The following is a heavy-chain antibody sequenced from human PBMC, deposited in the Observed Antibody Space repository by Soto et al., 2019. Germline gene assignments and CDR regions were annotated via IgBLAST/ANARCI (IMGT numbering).Heavy chain of an antibody. CDR3: AKDRVTRGYYYYMDV. CDR2: ISWNRNSI. V-gene: IGHV3-9*01. Sequence: EVQLVESGGGVVQPGRSLRLSCAASGFTFDDYAMHWVRQAPGKGLEWVSGISWNRNSIGYADSVKGRFTISRDNAKKSPYLQMNSLRAEYTALYYCAKDRVTRGYYYYMDVLGKGTTGTVSS. CDR1: GFTFDDYA. D-gene: IGHD2-2*01. J-gene: IGHJ6*03.